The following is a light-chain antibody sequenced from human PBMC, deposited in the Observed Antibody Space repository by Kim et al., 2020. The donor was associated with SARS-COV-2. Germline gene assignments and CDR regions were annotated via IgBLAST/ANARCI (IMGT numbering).Light chain of an antibody. J-gene: IGKJ2*01. CDR2: AAS. V-gene: IGKV1-39*01. Sequence: SASVGDRVPITCRASQSISSYLNWYQQKPGKAPKLLIYAASSLQSGVPSRFSGSVSGTDFTLTISSLQPVDFATYYCQQSYSTPYTFGQETKLEI. CDR3: QQSYSTPYT. CDR1: QSISSY.